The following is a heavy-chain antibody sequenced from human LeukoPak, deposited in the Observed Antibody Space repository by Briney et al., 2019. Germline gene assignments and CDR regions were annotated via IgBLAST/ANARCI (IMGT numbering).Heavy chain of an antibody. J-gene: IGHJ4*02. V-gene: IGHV1-2*02. CDR3: ARVIDYYGSGSFFDY. CDR1: GYTFIDFY. CDR2: INPNSGAI. D-gene: IGHD3-10*01. Sequence: ASVKVSCKASGYTFIDFYIHWVRQAPGQGLEWMVWINPNSGAIKYSQKFQGRVSMTRDTSTSTVYMELSSLRSEDTAVYYCARVIDYYGSGSFFDYWGQGTLVTVSS.